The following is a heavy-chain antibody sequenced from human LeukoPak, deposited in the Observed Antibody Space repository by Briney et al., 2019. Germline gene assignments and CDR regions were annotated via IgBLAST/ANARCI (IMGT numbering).Heavy chain of an antibody. CDR3: ARDSGSYVHYSYYMDV. Sequence: SETLSLTCTVSGGSISSYYWSWIRQPPGKGLEWIGYIYYSGSTNYNPSLKSRVTISVDTSKNQFSLKLSSVTAADTAVYYCARDSGSYVHYSYYMDVWGKGTTVTVSS. V-gene: IGHV4-59*01. J-gene: IGHJ6*03. CDR2: IYYSGST. D-gene: IGHD1-26*01. CDR1: GGSISSYY.